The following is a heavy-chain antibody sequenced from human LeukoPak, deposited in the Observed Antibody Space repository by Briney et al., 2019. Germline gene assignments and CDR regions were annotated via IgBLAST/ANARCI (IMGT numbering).Heavy chain of an antibody. J-gene: IGHJ4*02. Sequence: TGGSLRLSCAASGFTFSSYAMSWVRQAPGKGLEWVAVISYDGSNKYYADSVKGRFTISRDNSKNTLYLQMNSLRAEDTAVYYCARDLSYYDSSGYFDYWGQGTLVTVSS. CDR2: ISYDGSNK. V-gene: IGHV3-30-3*01. CDR1: GFTFSSYA. CDR3: ARDLSYYDSSGYFDY. D-gene: IGHD3-22*01.